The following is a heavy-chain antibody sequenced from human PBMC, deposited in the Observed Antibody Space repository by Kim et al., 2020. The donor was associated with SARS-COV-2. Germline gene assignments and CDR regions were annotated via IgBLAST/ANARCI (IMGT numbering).Heavy chain of an antibody. D-gene: IGHD2-2*01. CDR3: ARERWVGYQLLHYYYYGMDV. CDR1: GGSISSGDYY. CDR2: IYYSGST. J-gene: IGHJ6*02. V-gene: IGHV4-30-4*01. Sequence: SETLSLTCTVSGGSISSGDYYWSWIRQPPGKGLEWIGYIYYSGSTYYNPSLKSRVTISVDTSKNQFSLKLSSVTAADTAVYYCARERWVGYQLLHYYYYGMDVWGQGTTVTVSS.